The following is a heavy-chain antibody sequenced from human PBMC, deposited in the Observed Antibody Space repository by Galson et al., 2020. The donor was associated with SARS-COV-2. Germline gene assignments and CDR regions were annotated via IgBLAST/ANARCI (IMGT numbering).Heavy chain of an antibody. CDR1: GFVFGDYG. V-gene: IGHV3-49*04. D-gene: IGHD2-8*01. J-gene: IGHJ4*02. Sequence: GGSLRLSCTGSGFVFGDYGVNWVRQAPGKGLEWVGFIRSKAFSETTQYAASVKGRFTIPRDDSKSIAYLQMNSLKTEDSGIYYCTRALMLDSWGQGTLVTVSS. CDR3: TRALMLDS. CDR2: IRSKAFSETT.